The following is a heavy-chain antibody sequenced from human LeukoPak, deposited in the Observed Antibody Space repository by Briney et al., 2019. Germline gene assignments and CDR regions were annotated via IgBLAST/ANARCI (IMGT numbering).Heavy chain of an antibody. CDR1: GYTFISYA. CDR3: ATALSLGYCSGGSCYQLDY. Sequence: ASVKVSCKASGYTFISYAMNWVRQAPGQGLEWMGWINTNTGNPTYAQGFTGRFVFSLDTSVSTAYLQISSLKAEDTAVYYCATALSLGYCSGGSCYQLDYWGQGTLVTVSS. J-gene: IGHJ4*02. D-gene: IGHD2-15*01. V-gene: IGHV7-4-1*02. CDR2: INTNTGNP.